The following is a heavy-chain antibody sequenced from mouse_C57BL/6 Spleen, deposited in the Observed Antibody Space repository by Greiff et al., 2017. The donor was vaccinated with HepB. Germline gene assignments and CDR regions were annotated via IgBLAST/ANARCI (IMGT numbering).Heavy chain of an antibody. CDR2: IYPGDGDT. CDR3: ARSPPYSPYAMDY. V-gene: IGHV1-80*01. D-gene: IGHD2-12*01. CDR1: GYAFSSYW. Sequence: VQVVESGAELVKPGASVKISCKASGYAFSSYWMNWVKQRPGKGLEWIGQIYPGDGDTNYNGKFKGKATLTADKSSSTAYMQLSSLTSEDSAVYFCARSPPYSPYAMDYWGQGTSVTVSS. J-gene: IGHJ4*01.